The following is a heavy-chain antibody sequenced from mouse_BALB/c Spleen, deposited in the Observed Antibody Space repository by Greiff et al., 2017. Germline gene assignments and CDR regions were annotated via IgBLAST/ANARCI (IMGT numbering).Heavy chain of an antibody. CDR3: ARYDYDD. D-gene: IGHD2-4*01. CDR2: IYPGDGDT. CDR1: GYAFSSSW. V-gene: IGHV1-82*01. J-gene: IGHJ3*01. Sequence: QVHVKQSGPELVKPGASVKISCKASGYAFSSSWMNWVKQRPGQGLEWIGRIYPGDGDTNYNGKFKGKATLTADKSSSTAYMQLSSLTSVDSAVYFCARYDYDDWGQGTLVTVSA.